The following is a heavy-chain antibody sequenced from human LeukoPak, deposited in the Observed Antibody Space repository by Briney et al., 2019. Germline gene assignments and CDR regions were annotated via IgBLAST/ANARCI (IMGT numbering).Heavy chain of an antibody. CDR2: IAYDESSK. D-gene: IGHD6-19*01. CDR3: AKGGSGWSNWFDP. Sequence: GGSLRLSCAASGFTFSNSGMHWVRQAPGKGLEWVAVIAYDESSKFYADSVKGRFTISRDNSQNTLYLQMNSLRADGTAVYYCAKGGSGWSNWFDPWGQGTLVTVSS. CDR1: GFTFSNSG. V-gene: IGHV3-30*18. J-gene: IGHJ5*02.